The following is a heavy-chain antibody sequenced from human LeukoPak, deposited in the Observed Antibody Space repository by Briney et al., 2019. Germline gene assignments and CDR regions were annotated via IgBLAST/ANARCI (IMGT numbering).Heavy chain of an antibody. V-gene: IGHV3-53*01. CDR2: IYSDGST. J-gene: IGHJ4*02. CDR3: ARERGRGRDSPWFDY. Sequence: GGSLRLSCAASGFIVSGDFMSWVRQAPGKGLEWVSVIYSDGSTYYADSVKGRFTISRDNSKNTLDLQMTGLRAEDTAVYYCARERGRGRDSPWFDYWGQGTLVTVSS. CDR1: GFIVSGDF. D-gene: IGHD1-26*01.